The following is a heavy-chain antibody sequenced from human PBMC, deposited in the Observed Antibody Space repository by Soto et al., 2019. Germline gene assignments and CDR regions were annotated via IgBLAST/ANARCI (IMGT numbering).Heavy chain of an antibody. D-gene: IGHD4-17*01. J-gene: IGHJ5*02. CDR3: ARSLEGTTVTNWFDP. CDR1: ADTFNSYS. V-gene: IGHV1-69*01. CDR2: ITPVFGTA. Sequence: QVQLVQSGAEVKKPGSSVKVSCKASADTFNSYSLSWLRHAPGQRLAWMGGITPVFGTADYAQSFEDRLTRTADDSTSTVYMGLSSLRSDDTAVYYCARSLEGTTVTNWFDPGCQGALVTVSS.